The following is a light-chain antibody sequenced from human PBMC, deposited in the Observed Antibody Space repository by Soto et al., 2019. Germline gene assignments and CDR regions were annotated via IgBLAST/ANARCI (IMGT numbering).Light chain of an antibody. V-gene: IGKV3-11*01. CDR3: QQRSNWPLT. J-gene: IGKJ4*01. Sequence: DIVLTQSPATLSLSPGDRATLPCRASQSVSTYLAWYQQKPGQSPRLLFYGASSRAPGIPARFSASGSGTDFTLTINSLEPEDFAVYYCQQRSNWPLTFGGGTKVEIK. CDR1: QSVSTY. CDR2: GAS.